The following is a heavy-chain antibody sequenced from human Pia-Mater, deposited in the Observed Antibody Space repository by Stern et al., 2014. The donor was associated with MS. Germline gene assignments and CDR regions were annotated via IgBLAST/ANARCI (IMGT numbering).Heavy chain of an antibody. J-gene: IGHJ4*02. CDR1: GFSFSDYY. CDR3: ARGGKSTFSY. D-gene: IGHD2-2*01. Sequence: VQLVESGGGLVKPGGSLRLSCAASGFSFSDYYMSWIRQAPGKGLERVSYIGTRGTTIDYTDSVEGRFTISRDNAKNSLYLQMNSLRAEDTAVYYCARGGKSTFSYWGQGTLVTVSS. V-gene: IGHV3-11*01. CDR2: IGTRGTTI.